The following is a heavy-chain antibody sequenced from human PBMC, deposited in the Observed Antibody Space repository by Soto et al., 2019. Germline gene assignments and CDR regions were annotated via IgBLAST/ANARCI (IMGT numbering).Heavy chain of an antibody. Sequence: QVQLVQSGAEEKKPGASVTVSCKASGYTFTYYTVHWVRQAPGQRLEWMGWINAGDGNTKYSPNFQGRVTITKDTSASTVYMELSSLRSEDTGVYFCTRDYYDSSGYYPKFDYWGQGTLVTVSS. CDR3: TRDYYDSSGYYPKFDY. D-gene: IGHD3-22*01. V-gene: IGHV1-3*05. J-gene: IGHJ4*02. CDR1: GYTFTYYT. CDR2: INAGDGNT.